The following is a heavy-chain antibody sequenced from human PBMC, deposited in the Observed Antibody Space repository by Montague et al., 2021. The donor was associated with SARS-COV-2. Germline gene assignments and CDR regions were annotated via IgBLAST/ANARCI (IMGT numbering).Heavy chain of an antibody. CDR2: IWYDGSNK. CDR1: GFTFSSYG. V-gene: IGHV3-33*01. Sequence: SLRLSCAASGFTFSSYGMHWVRQAPGKGLEWVAVIWYDGSNKYYADSVKGRFTISRDNSKNTLYLQMNSLRAEDTAVYYCAREPGVLDTYYYGMDVWGQGTTVTVSS. D-gene: IGHD3/OR15-3a*01. J-gene: IGHJ6*02. CDR3: AREPGVLDTYYYGMDV.